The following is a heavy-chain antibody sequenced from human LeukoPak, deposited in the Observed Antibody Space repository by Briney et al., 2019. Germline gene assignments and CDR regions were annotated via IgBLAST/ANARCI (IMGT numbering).Heavy chain of an antibody. D-gene: IGHD5-18*01. Sequence: KAGGSLRLSCAASGFTFSSYSMNWVRQAPGKGLEWVSSISSSSSYIYYADSVKGRFTISRDNAKNSLYLQMNSLRAEDTAVYYCARTTEGGYTYDYFYYYYMDVWGKGTTVTISS. J-gene: IGHJ6*03. CDR1: GFTFSSYS. V-gene: IGHV3-21*01. CDR3: ARTTEGGYTYDYFYYYYMDV. CDR2: ISSSSSYI.